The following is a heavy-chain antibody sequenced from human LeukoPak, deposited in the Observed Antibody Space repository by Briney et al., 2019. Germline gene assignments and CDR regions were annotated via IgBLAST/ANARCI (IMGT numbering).Heavy chain of an antibody. D-gene: IGHD3-22*01. CDR3: ARDYYYDSYGAFDI. J-gene: IGHJ3*02. V-gene: IGHV4-61*02. Sequence: SETLSLTCTVSGGSISSGSYYWSWIRQPAGKGLEWIGRIYTSGSTNYNPSLKSRVTISVDTSKNQFSLKLSSVTAADTAVYYCARDYYYDSYGAFDIWGQGTMVTVSS. CDR2: IYTSGST. CDR1: GGSISSGSYY.